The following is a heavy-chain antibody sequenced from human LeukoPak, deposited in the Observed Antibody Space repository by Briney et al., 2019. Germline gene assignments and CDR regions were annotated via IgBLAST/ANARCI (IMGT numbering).Heavy chain of an antibody. CDR2: ISGYNGNT. CDR1: GYTFTDYY. J-gene: IGHJ5*02. CDR3: ARDYSRWFDP. V-gene: IGHV1-18*04. Sequence: GASVKVSCKASGYTFTDYYMHWVRQAPGQGLEWVGWISGYNGNTNYAQKFLGRVSMTADTSTSTAYMELRSLRSDDTAVYYCARDYSRWFDPWGQGTLVTVSS. D-gene: IGHD2-21*01.